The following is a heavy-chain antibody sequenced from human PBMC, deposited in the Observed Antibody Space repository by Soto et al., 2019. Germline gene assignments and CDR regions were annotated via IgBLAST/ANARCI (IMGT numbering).Heavy chain of an antibody. CDR3: ARVWFLGPPHSVDWFDP. D-gene: IGHD3-22*01. CDR1: GGSISSGGYY. CDR2: IYYSGST. J-gene: IGHJ5*02. V-gene: IGHV4-31*03. Sequence: QVQLQESGPGLVKPSQTLFLTCTVSGGSISSGGYYWSWIRQHPGKGLEWIGYIYYSGSTYYNPSLKSRVTISVDTSKNQFSLKLSSVTAADTAVYYCARVWFLGPPHSVDWFDPWGQGTLVTVSS.